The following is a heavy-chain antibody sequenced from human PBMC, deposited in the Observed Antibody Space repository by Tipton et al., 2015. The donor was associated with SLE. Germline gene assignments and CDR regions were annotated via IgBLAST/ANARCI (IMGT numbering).Heavy chain of an antibody. Sequence: TLSLTCAVYGGSFSGYYWSWMRQPPGKGLEWIGEINHSGSTNYNPSLKSRVTISVDTSKNQFSLKLSSVTAADTAVYYCARGKKAGLRIFDYWGQGTLVTVSS. D-gene: IGHD4-17*01. CDR1: GGSFSGYY. CDR2: INHSGST. V-gene: IGHV4-34*01. CDR3: ARGKKAGLRIFDY. J-gene: IGHJ4*02.